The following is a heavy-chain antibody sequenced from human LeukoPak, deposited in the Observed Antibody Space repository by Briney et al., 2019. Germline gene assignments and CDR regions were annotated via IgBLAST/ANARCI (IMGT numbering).Heavy chain of an antibody. Sequence: SSETLSLTCTVSGGSISSSSYYWGWIRQPPGKGLEWIGSIYYSGSTYYNPSLKSRVTISVDTSKNQFSLKLSSVTAADTAVYYCARARYYDILTGSYYFDYWGQGTLVTVSS. V-gene: IGHV4-39*07. CDR3: ARARYYDILTGSYYFDY. J-gene: IGHJ4*02. CDR1: GGSISSSSYY. D-gene: IGHD3-9*01. CDR2: IYYSGST.